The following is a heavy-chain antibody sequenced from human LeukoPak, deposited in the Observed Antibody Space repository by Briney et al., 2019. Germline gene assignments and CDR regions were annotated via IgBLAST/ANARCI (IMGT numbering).Heavy chain of an antibody. CDR2: IFYDGSKK. V-gene: IGHV3-33*01. J-gene: IGHJ4*02. CDR3: ARSLGETTFDW. Sequence: PGGSLRLSCVASGFTFRNYGVHWIRQAPGKGLEWVSVIFYDGSKKYYADFVKGRFTISRDSSKNVVYLQMDSLRAEDTAFYYCARSLGETTFDWWGQGTLVTVPS. CDR1: GFTFRNYG. D-gene: IGHD3-16*01.